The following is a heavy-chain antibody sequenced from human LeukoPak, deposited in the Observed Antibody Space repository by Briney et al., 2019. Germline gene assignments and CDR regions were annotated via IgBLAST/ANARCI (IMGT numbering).Heavy chain of an antibody. CDR2: MSYSAST. J-gene: IGHJ4*02. CDR1: SGSISSHY. V-gene: IGHV4-59*08. D-gene: IGHD1-26*01. Sequence: PSETLSLTCTVASGSISSHYWSWNRQLQGDGLEWIGYMSYSASTDYNPALKSRVAISLDTSKIQFSLKLSSVTAADTAVYYCPRHGGSDSFDYWGQGTLVTVSS. CDR3: PRHGGSDSFDY.